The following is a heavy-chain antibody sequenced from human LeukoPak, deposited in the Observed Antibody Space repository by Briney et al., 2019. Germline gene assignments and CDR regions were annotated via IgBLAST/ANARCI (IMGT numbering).Heavy chain of an antibody. CDR3: ATDLKLERRLDAFDI. D-gene: IGHD1-1*01. CDR1: GYTLTELS. CDR2: FDPEDGET. J-gene: IGHJ3*02. V-gene: IGHV1-24*01. Sequence: ASVKVSCKVSGYTLTELSMHWVRQAPGKGLEWMGGFDPEDGETIYAQKFQGRVTMTEDTSTDTAYMELSSLRSEDTAVYYCATDLKLERRLDAFDIWGQGTMVTVSS.